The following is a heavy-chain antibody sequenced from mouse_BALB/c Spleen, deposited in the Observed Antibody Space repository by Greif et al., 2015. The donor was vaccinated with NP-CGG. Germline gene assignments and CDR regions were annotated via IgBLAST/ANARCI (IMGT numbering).Heavy chain of an antibody. CDR2: IDPFNGGT. Sequence: QESGPELMKPGASVKISCKASGYSFTSYYMHWVKQSHGKSLEWIGYIDPFNGGTSYNQKFKGKATLTVDKSSSXAYMHLSSLTSEDSAVYYCARSGDGYANFDYWVQGTTLTVSS. CDR3: ARSGDGYANFDY. J-gene: IGHJ2*01. CDR1: GYSFTSYY. D-gene: IGHD2-2*01. V-gene: IGHV1S135*01.